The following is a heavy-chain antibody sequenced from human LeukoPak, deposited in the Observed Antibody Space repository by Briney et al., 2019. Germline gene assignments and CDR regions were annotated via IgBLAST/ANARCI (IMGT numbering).Heavy chain of an antibody. Sequence: GGSLRLSCAASGFTFSSYSMNWVRQAPGKGLEWVSSISSSSSYIYYADSVKGRFTLSRDNAKNSLYLQMNSLRAEDTAVYYCARDRRRDYYDSSGKGAFDIWGQETMVTVSS. J-gene: IGHJ3*02. CDR1: GFTFSSYS. V-gene: IGHV3-21*01. D-gene: IGHD3-22*01. CDR3: ARDRRRDYYDSSGKGAFDI. CDR2: ISSSSSYI.